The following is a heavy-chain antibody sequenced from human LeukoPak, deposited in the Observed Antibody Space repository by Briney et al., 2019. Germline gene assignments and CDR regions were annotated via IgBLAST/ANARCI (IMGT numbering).Heavy chain of an antibody. V-gene: IGHV1-2*02. J-gene: IGHJ6*02. CDR1: GYTFTGYY. CDR2: INPNSGGT. CDR3: ARGPMVRGAQGMDV. Sequence: GASVKVSCKASGYTFTGYYMHWVRQAPGQGLEWMGWINPNSGGTNYAQKFQGRVTMTRDTSISTAYMELSRLRSDDTAVYYCARGPMVRGAQGMDVWGQGTTVTVSS. D-gene: IGHD3-10*01.